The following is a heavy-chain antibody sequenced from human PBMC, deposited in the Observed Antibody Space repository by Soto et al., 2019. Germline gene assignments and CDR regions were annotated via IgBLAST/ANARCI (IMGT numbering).Heavy chain of an antibody. CDR1: GGSISSGGYY. Sequence: PSETLSLTCTVSGGSISSGGYYWSWIRQHPGKGLEWIGYIYYSGSTYYNPSLKSRVTISVDTSKNQFSLKLSSVTAADTAVYYCARGTVTTLWLDYWGQGTLVTVSS. CDR2: IYYSGST. D-gene: IGHD4-17*01. J-gene: IGHJ4*02. V-gene: IGHV4-31*03. CDR3: ARGTVTTLWLDY.